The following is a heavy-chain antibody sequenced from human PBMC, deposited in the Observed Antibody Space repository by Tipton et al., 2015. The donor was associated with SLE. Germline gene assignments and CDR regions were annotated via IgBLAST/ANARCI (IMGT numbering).Heavy chain of an antibody. CDR3: ARGGTVTSPRD. CDR1: GGSISNHY. D-gene: IGHD4-17*01. CDR2: IYYSGRT. Sequence: TLSLTCTVSGGSISNHYWSWIRQHPGKGLEWIGYIYYSGRTYYNPSLESRVTISVDTSRNQFSLKLNSVTAADPAVYYCARGGTVTSPRDWGQGTLLTASS. J-gene: IGHJ4*02. V-gene: IGHV4-31*03.